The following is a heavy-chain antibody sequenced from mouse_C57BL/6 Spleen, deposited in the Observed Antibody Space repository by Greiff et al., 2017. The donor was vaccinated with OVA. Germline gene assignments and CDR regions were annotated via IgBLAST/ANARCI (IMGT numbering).Heavy chain of an antibody. CDR1: GYTFTTYP. CDR2: FHPYNDDT. J-gene: IGHJ3*01. Sequence: QVHVKQSGAELVKPGASVKMSCKASGYTFTTYPIEWMKQNHGKSLEWIGNFHPYNDDTKYNEKFKGKATLTVEKSSSTVYLERSRLTSEDSAVYYCARSEDYGSSYGFAYWGQGTLVTVSA. D-gene: IGHD1-1*01. V-gene: IGHV1-47*01. CDR3: ARSEDYGSSYGFAY.